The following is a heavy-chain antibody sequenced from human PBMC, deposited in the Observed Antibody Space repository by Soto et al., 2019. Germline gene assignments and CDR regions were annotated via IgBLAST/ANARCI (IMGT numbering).Heavy chain of an antibody. CDR2: IYYSGST. CDR3: ARYFDFWSGYYRGWFDP. D-gene: IGHD3-3*01. V-gene: IGHV4-59*01. Sequence: QVQLQESGPGLVKPSETLSLTCTVSGGSISSYYWSWIRQPPGKGLEWIGYIYYSGSTNYNPSLKSRVTISVDTSKNQFSLKLSSVTAADTAVYYCARYFDFWSGYYRGWFDPWGQGTLVTVSS. J-gene: IGHJ5*02. CDR1: GGSISSYY.